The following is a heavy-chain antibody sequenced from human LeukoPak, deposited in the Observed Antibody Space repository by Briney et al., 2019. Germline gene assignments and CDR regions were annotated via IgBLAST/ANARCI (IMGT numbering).Heavy chain of an antibody. J-gene: IGHJ4*02. CDR3: ARGPYDSSGYYDY. Sequence: TGGSLRLSCAASGFTFSSYEMNWVRQAPGKGLEWVSYISSSGSTIYYADSVKGRFTISRDNAKNSLYLQMNSLRAEDTAVYYCARGPYDSSGYYDYWGQGTLVTVSS. D-gene: IGHD3-22*01. CDR1: GFTFSSYE. CDR2: ISSSGSTI. V-gene: IGHV3-48*03.